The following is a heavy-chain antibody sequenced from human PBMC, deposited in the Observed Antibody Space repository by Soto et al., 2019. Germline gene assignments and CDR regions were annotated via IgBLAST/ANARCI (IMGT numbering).Heavy chain of an antibody. V-gene: IGHV3-23*01. J-gene: IGHJ4*02. D-gene: IGHD4-17*01. CDR2: ISGSGGST. CDR1: GFTFSSYA. CDR3: AKDYGGNSGYDY. Sequence: EVQLLESGGGLVQPGGSLRLSCAASGFTFSSYAMSWVRQAPGKGLEWVSAISGSGGSTYYADSWKGRFTISRENAKNPLYLQMNSLRAEDTAVYYCAKDYGGNSGYDYWGQGTLVTVSS.